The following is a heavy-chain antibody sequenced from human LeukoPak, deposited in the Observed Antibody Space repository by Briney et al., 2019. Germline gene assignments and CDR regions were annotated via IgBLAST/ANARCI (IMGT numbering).Heavy chain of an antibody. D-gene: IGHD2-21*02. CDR2: ISAASGST. CDR1: GYSFTSFG. Sequence: ASVKVSCKASGYSFTSFGLSWVRQAPGQGPEWMGWISAASGSTNYAQKFQDRVTMTTDTPTTTVYMELRSLRSDDTAVYYCAKEQEGTAIGGVFDYWGQGTVVTVSS. V-gene: IGHV1-18*01. J-gene: IGHJ4*02. CDR3: AKEQEGTAIGGVFDY.